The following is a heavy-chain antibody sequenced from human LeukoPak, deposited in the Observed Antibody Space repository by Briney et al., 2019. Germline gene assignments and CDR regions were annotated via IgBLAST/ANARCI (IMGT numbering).Heavy chain of an antibody. V-gene: IGHV3-66*01. D-gene: IGHD3-22*01. CDR1: GFIGGDGY. CDR2: IYRGGAT. J-gene: IGHJ4*02. CDR3: ARDRLSWLLSDY. Sequence: GGSLRLSCAVSGFIGGDGYMNWVRQAPGKGLEWLSVIYRGGATYYADSVKGRFFISRDSSKNTWHLQLNSLRGEDTAVYYCARDRLSWLLSDYWGQGTLVTVSS.